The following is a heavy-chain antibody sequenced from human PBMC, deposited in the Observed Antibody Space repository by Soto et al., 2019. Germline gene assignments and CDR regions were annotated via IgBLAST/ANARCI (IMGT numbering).Heavy chain of an antibody. CDR1: GFTFSSYA. V-gene: IGHV3-48*01. CDR2: ISSSSSNI. Sequence: GGSLRLSCAASGFTFSSYAMHWVRQAPGKGLEWVSYISSSSSNIYYADSVKGRFTISRDNAKNSLYLQMNSLRAEDTAVYYCARTRITMVRGVSYFDYWGQGTLVTVSS. J-gene: IGHJ4*02. CDR3: ARTRITMVRGVSYFDY. D-gene: IGHD3-10*01.